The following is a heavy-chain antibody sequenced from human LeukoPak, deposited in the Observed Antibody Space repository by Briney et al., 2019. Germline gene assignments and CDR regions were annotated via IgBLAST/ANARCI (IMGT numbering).Heavy chain of an antibody. J-gene: IGHJ3*02. Sequence: ASVKVSCKASGYTFTSCGISWVRQAPGQGLEWMGWISAYNGNTNYAQKLQGRVTMTTDTSTSTAYMELRSLRSDDTAVYYCARFYQLLWRRDAFDIWGQGTMVTVSS. CDR3: ARFYQLLWRRDAFDI. V-gene: IGHV1-18*01. CDR2: ISAYNGNT. D-gene: IGHD2-2*01. CDR1: GYTFTSCG.